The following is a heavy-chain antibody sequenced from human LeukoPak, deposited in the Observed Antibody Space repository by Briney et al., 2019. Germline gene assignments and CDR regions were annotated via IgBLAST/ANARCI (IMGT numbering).Heavy chain of an antibody. J-gene: IGHJ6*03. CDR3: ARVHMITSYYYYYYMDV. CDR2: IIPIFGTA. CDR1: GGTFSSYA. V-gene: IGHV1-69*13. Sequence: SVKVSCKASGGTFSSYAISWVRQAPGQGLEWMGGIIPIFGTANYAQKFQGRVTITADESTSTAYMELSSLRSEDTAVYYCARVHMITSYYYYYYMDVWGKGTTVTVSS. D-gene: IGHD3-16*01.